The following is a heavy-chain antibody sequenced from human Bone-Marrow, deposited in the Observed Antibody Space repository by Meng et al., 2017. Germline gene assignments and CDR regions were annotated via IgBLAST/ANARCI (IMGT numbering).Heavy chain of an antibody. CDR2: ISSSSSYI. J-gene: IGHJ3*02. Sequence: GGSLRLSCAASGFTFSDYYMSWIRQAPGKGLEWVSYISSSSSYIYYADSVKGRFTISRDNAKNSLYLEMNSLRAEDTAVYYCARGRRRPGDFDIWGPGTMVTVSS. V-gene: IGHV3-11*06. D-gene: IGHD2-21*01. CDR1: GFTFSDYY. CDR3: ARGRRRPGDFDI.